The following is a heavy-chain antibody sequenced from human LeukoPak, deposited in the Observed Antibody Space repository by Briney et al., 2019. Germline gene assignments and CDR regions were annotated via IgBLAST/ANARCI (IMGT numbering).Heavy chain of an antibody. Sequence: ASVKVSCKASVYTFTGYYMHWVRQAPGQGLEWMGWINPNSGGTNYAQKFQGRVTMTRDTSISTAYMELSRLRSDDTAVYYCARDQRRGIAAAPGYWGQGTLVTVSS. D-gene: IGHD6-13*01. CDR1: VYTFTGYY. V-gene: IGHV1-2*02. J-gene: IGHJ4*02. CDR3: ARDQRRGIAAAPGY. CDR2: INPNSGGT.